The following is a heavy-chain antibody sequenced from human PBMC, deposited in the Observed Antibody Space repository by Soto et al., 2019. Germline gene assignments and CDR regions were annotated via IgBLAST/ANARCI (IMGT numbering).Heavy chain of an antibody. CDR2: IYYSGST. V-gene: IGHV4-59*08. CDR1: GGSISSYY. Sequence: SETLSLTCTVSGGSISSYYWSWIRQPPGKGLEWIGYIYYSGSTNYNPSLKSRVTISVDTSKNQFSLKLSSVTAADTAVYCCARRYSSAFDIWGQGTMVTVSS. CDR3: ARRYSSAFDI. J-gene: IGHJ3*02. D-gene: IGHD6-13*01.